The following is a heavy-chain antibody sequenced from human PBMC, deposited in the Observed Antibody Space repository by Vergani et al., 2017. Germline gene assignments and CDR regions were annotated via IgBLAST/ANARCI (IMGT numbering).Heavy chain of an antibody. Sequence: QVQLVESGGGVVQPGRSLRLSCAASGFTFSSYAMHWVRQAPGKGVEWVAVISYDGSNKYYADSVKGRFTISRDNSKNTLYLQMNSLRAEDTAVYYCARDLTKDDYWGQGTLVTVSS. CDR3: ARDLTKDDY. CDR2: ISYDGSNK. D-gene: IGHD4/OR15-4a*01. CDR1: GFTFSSYA. J-gene: IGHJ4*02. V-gene: IGHV3-30*01.